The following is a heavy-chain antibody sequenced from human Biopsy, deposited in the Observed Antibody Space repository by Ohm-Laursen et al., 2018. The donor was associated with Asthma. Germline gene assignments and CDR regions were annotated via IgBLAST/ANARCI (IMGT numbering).Heavy chain of an antibody. V-gene: IGHV3-48*02. D-gene: IGHD4-23*01. CDR2: ISSSSSTI. Sequence: SLRLSCSASGFTFSSYSMNWVRQAPGKGLEWVSYISSSSSTIYYADSVKGRFTTSRDNAKNSLYLQMNSLRDEDTAAYYCARDYGGNSGYYYGMDVWGQGTTVTVSS. J-gene: IGHJ6*02. CDR1: GFTFSSYS. CDR3: ARDYGGNSGYYYGMDV.